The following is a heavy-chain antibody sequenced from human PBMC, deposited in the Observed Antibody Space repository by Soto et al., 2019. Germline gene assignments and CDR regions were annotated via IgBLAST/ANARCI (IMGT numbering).Heavy chain of an antibody. CDR2: IKSKGGGGAI. J-gene: IGHJ5*02. D-gene: IGHD2-8*01. V-gene: IGHV3-15*05. CDR1: GVSVKDAC. CDR3: TSFSCVTNACNHWFDP. Sequence: GSLRFSCSASGVSVKDACWNWVRQAPGKGLEWVGRIKSKGGGGAIDLATPVKARFNISRDDEQNTVFLQMNSLKSEDTAVYFCTSFSCVTNACNHWFDPWGQGAVVTVSS.